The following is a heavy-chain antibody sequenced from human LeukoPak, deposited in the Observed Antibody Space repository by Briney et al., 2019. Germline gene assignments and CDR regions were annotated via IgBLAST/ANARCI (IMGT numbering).Heavy chain of an antibody. CDR3: ARELPSSGYSSSFDY. CDR2: INAGNGDT. CDR1: GYTFTRYP. Sequence: GASVKVSCKASGYTFTRYPMHWVRQAPGQRLEWMGWINAGNGDTKYSQKFQGRVTMTTDTSTSTAYMELRSLRSDDTAVYYCARELPSSGYSSSFDYWGQGTLVTVSS. J-gene: IGHJ4*02. D-gene: IGHD3-22*01. V-gene: IGHV1-3*01.